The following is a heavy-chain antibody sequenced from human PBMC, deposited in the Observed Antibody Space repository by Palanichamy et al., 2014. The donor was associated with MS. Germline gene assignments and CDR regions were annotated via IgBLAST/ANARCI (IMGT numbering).Heavy chain of an antibody. CDR3: ARPAISSWYYFDY. J-gene: IGHJ4*02. D-gene: IGHD6-13*01. CDR1: GYTFTNND. Sequence: QVQLVQSGAEVKKPGASVKVSCKASGYTFTNNDMHWVRQAPGQGLEWMGKINPTSDNTGYAQKFQGRVTMTSDSSTSTVYMELSSLRSEDTAIYYCARPAISSWYYFDYWGQGTLVTVSS. CDR2: INPTSDNT. V-gene: IGHV1-46*01.